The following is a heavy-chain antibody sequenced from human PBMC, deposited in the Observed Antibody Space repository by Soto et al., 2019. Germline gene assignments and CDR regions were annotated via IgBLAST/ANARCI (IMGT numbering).Heavy chain of an antibody. CDR1: GFTFSSYS. J-gene: IGHJ4*02. Sequence: PGGSLRLSCAASGFTFSSYSMNWVRQAPGKGLEWVSSISSSSSYIYYADSVKGRFTISRDNAKNSLYLQMNILRVEDTAVYFCATAGNYRFDNWGLGTLVTVSS. CDR2: ISSSSSYI. CDR3: ATAGNYRFDN. D-gene: IGHD1-1*01. V-gene: IGHV3-21*01.